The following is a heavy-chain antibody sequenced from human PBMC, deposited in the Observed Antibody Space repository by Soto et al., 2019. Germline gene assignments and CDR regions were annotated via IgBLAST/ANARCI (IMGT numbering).Heavy chain of an antibody. CDR3: ARGRTTVTLLPPDYYYYGMDV. V-gene: IGHV5-51*01. CDR1: GYSFTSYW. J-gene: IGHJ6*02. Sequence: PGESLKISCKGSGYSFTSYWIGWVRQMPGKGLEWMGIIYPGDSDTRYSPSFQGQVTISADKSISTAYLQWSSLRSEDTAVYYCARGRTTVTLLPPDYYYYGMDVWGQGTTVTVSS. D-gene: IGHD4-17*01. CDR2: IYPGDSDT.